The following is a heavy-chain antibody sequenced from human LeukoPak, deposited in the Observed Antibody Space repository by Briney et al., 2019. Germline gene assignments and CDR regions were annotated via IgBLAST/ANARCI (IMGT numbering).Heavy chain of an antibody. V-gene: IGHV4-34*01. CDR3: ASIAARNQLGVDY. Sequence: SETLSLTCAVYGGSFSGYYWSWIRQPPGKGLEWIGEINHSGSTNYNPSLKSRVTISVDTSKNQFSLKLSSVTAEDTAVYYCASIAARNQLGVDYWGQGTLVTVSS. CDR2: INHSGST. CDR1: GGSFSGYY. D-gene: IGHD6-6*01. J-gene: IGHJ4*02.